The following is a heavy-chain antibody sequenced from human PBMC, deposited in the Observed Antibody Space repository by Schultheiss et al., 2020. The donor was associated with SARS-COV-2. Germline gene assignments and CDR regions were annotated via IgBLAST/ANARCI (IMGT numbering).Heavy chain of an antibody. CDR2: IYYSGST. J-gene: IGHJ4*02. CDR1: GGSFSGYY. CDR3: ASLRTVTTMWTDY. Sequence: SETLSLTCAVYGGSFSGYYWSWIRQHPGKGLEWIGYIYYSGSTYYNPSLKSRVTISVDTSKNQFSLKLSSVTAADTAVYYCASLRTVTTMWTDYWGQGTLVTVSS. D-gene: IGHD4-17*01. V-gene: IGHV4-59*01.